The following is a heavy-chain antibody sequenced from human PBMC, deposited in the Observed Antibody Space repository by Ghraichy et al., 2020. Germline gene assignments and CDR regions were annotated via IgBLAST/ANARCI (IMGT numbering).Heavy chain of an antibody. Sequence: SETLSLTCTVSGGSISSSSYYWGWIRQPPGKGLEWIGSIYYSGSTYYNPSLKSRVTISVDTSKNQFSLKLSSVTAADTAVYYCARLELTAWELLHYAFDIWGQGTMVTVSS. CDR2: IYYSGST. CDR3: ARLELTAWELLHYAFDI. D-gene: IGHD1-26*01. J-gene: IGHJ3*02. V-gene: IGHV4-39*01. CDR1: GGSISSSSYY.